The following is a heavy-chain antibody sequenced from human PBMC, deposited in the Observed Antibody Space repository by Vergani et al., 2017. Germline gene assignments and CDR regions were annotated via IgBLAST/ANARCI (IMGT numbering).Heavy chain of an antibody. CDR1: GFTFSSYS. Sequence: VQLVESGGGVVQPGRSLRLSCAASGFTFSSYSMNWVRQAPGKGLEWVSAISGSGGSTYYADSVKGRFTISRDNSKNTLYLQMNSLRAEDTAVYYCAKVGRIAAAVKGFDYWGQGTLVTVSS. V-gene: IGHV3-23*04. D-gene: IGHD6-13*01. J-gene: IGHJ4*02. CDR2: ISGSGGST. CDR3: AKVGRIAAAVKGFDY.